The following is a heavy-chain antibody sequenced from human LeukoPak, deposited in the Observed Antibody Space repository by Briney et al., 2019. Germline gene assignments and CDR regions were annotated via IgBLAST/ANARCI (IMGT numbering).Heavy chain of an antibody. D-gene: IGHD3-10*01. J-gene: IGHJ6*02. CDR1: GFTFTSSA. CDR3: AREAITMVRGVTYYYYGMDV. Sequence: ASVKVSCKASGFTFTSSAMQWVRQARGQRLEWIGWIVVGSGNTNYAQKLQGRVTMTTDTSTSTAYMELRSLRSDDTAVYYCAREAITMVRGVTYYYYGMDVWGQGTTVTVFS. CDR2: IVVGSGNT. V-gene: IGHV1-58*02.